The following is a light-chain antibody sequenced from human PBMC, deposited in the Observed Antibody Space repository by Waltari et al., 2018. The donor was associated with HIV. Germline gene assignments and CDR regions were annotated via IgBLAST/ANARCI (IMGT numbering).Light chain of an antibody. V-gene: IGLV2-11*01. CDR3: CSYAGSYTYV. Sequence: QSALTQPRSVSGSPGQSVTISCTGTSSDVGGYNYVSGSQQHPGKAPRLVIYDGSKRPSGVPDRFSASKSATTASLTISGLQAEEEADYYCCSYAGSYTYVFGTGTKVTVL. J-gene: IGLJ1*01. CDR2: DGS. CDR1: SSDVGGYNY.